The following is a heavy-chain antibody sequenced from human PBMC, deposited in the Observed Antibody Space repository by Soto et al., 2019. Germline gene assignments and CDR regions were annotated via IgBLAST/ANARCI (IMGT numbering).Heavy chain of an antibody. D-gene: IGHD2-2*01. V-gene: IGHV1-46*01. J-gene: IGHJ6*02. Sequence: QVQLVQSGAEVKKPGASVKVSCKASGYTFTSYYMHWVRQAPGQGLEWMGIINPSGGSTSYAQKFQGRVTMTRDTSTSTVYMELSSLRSEDTAVYYCAREIVVSGFYYYYGMDVWGQGTTVTVSS. CDR2: INPSGGST. CDR3: AREIVVSGFYYYYGMDV. CDR1: GYTFTSYY.